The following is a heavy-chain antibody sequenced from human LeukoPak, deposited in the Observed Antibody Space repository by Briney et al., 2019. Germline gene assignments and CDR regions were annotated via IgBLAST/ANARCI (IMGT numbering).Heavy chain of an antibody. J-gene: IGHJ5*02. CDR1: GFTFSSYS. CDR3: ARGGRSLRFLEWLPPFDP. Sequence: GGSLRLSCAASGFTFSSYSMNWVRQAPGKGLEWVSSISSSSSYIYYADSVKGRFTISRDNAKNSLYLQMNSLRDEDTAVYYCARGGRSLRFLEWLPPFDPWGQGTLVTVSS. CDR2: ISSSSSYI. D-gene: IGHD3-3*01. V-gene: IGHV3-21*01.